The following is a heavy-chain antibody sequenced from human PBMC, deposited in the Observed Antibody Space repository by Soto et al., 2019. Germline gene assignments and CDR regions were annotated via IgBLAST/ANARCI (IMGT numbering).Heavy chain of an antibody. CDR1: GFTFSSYG. CDR3: ARGNYYDSSGYYFFDY. Sequence: LRLSCAASGFTFSSYGMHWVRQAPGKGLEWVAVIWYDGSNKYYADSVKGRFTISRGNSKNTLYLQMNSLRAEDTAVYYCARGNYYDSSGYYFFDYWGQGTLVTVSS. V-gene: IGHV3-33*01. D-gene: IGHD3-22*01. CDR2: IWYDGSNK. J-gene: IGHJ4*02.